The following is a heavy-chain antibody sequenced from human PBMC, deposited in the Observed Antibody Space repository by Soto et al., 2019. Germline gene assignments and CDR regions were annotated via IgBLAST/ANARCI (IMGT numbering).Heavy chain of an antibody. D-gene: IGHD2-8*02. V-gene: IGHV1-69*02. CDR3: ARVGTGKSVDY. J-gene: IGHJ4*02. CDR2: IVPIIDIT. Sequence: QVQLVQSGAEVKKPGSSVKVSCKASGDNFSSYTISWVRQGPGQGLEWMGRIVPIIDITNYAQKFQGRVTITSAKSTRTVYMALSSLRSEDTAVYYCARVGTGKSVDYWGQGTLVTVSS. CDR1: GDNFSSYT.